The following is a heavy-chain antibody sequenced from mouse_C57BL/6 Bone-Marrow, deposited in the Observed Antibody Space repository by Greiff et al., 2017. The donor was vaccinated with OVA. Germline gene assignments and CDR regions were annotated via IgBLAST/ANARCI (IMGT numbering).Heavy chain of an antibody. CDR1: GYTFTSYG. D-gene: IGHD1-1*01. CDR2: IYPRSGNT. CDR3: ARTLITTVVATWALSTWFAY. J-gene: IGHJ3*01. Sequence: QVQLQQSGAELARPGASVKLSCKASGYTFTSYGISWVKQRTGQGLEWIGEIYPRSGNTYYNEKFKGKATLTADKSSSTAYMELRSLTYEDSAVYFCARTLITTVVATWALSTWFAYWGQGTLVTVSA. V-gene: IGHV1-81*01.